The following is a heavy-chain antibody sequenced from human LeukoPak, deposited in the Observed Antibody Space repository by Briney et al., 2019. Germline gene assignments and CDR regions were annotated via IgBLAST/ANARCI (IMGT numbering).Heavy chain of an antibody. D-gene: IGHD5-18*01. CDR2: ISSSSSYI. CDR1: GFTFSSYS. J-gene: IGHJ6*02. V-gene: IGHV3-21*01. Sequence: GGSLRLSCAASGFTFSSYSMNWVRQAPGKGLEWVSSISSSSSYIYYADSVEGRFTISRDNAKNSLYLQMNSLRAEDTAVYYCAVRGYSYGDGMDVWGQGTTVTVSS. CDR3: AVRGYSYGDGMDV.